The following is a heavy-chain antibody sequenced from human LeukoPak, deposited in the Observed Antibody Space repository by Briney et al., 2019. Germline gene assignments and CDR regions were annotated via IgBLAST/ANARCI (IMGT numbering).Heavy chain of an antibody. CDR2: INPNGITT. V-gene: IGHV3-74*01. CDR1: GFIFRNYW. Sequence: YPGGSLRLSCAASGFIFRNYWMHWVRQAPGKGLVWVARINPNGITTTYTDSVKGRFTISRDNVKNTLYLQMNSLRAEDTAVYYCARDFAGDRDYWGQGTLVTVSS. D-gene: IGHD4-17*01. J-gene: IGHJ4*02. CDR3: ARDFAGDRDY.